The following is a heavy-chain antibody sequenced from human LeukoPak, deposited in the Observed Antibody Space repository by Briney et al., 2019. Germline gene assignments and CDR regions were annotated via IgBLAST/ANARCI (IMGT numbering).Heavy chain of an antibody. J-gene: IGHJ6*02. V-gene: IGHV3-43*02. Sequence: PTGGSLRLSCAASGFTFDDYAMHWVRQAPGKGLEWVSLISGDGGSTYYADSVKGRFTISRDNSKNSLYLQMNSLSTEDTALYYCAKAQDGVLRYFDWFHSYYYYYGMDVWGQGTTVTVSS. D-gene: IGHD3-9*01. CDR2: ISGDGGST. CDR1: GFTFDDYA. CDR3: AKAQDGVLRYFDWFHSYYYYYGMDV.